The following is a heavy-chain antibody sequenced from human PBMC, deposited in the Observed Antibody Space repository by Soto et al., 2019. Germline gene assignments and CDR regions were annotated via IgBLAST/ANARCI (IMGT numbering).Heavy chain of an antibody. CDR2: MNPNSGNT. CDR1: GYTFTSYD. D-gene: IGHD3-10*01. CDR3: ARAPLPPITMVRGVTRTYYGMDV. V-gene: IGHV1-8*01. J-gene: IGHJ6*02. Sequence: GASVKVPCKASGYTFTSYDINWVRQATGQGLEWMGWMNPNSGNTGYAQKFQGRVTMTRNTSISTAYMELSSLRSEDTAVYYCARAPLPPITMVRGVTRTYYGMDVWGQGTTVTVSS.